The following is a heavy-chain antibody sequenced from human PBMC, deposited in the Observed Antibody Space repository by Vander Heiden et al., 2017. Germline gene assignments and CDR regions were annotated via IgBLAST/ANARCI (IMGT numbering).Heavy chain of an antibody. CDR2: ISYDGSNK. CDR1: GFTFSSYA. J-gene: IGHJ4*02. V-gene: IGHV3-30-3*01. CDR3: AKVMGSSSGPFPFDY. Sequence: GVVQPGRSLRLSCAASGFTFSSYAMHWVRQAPGKGLEWVAVISYDGSNKYYADSVKGRFTISRDNSKNTLYMQMNRLRAEDTAVYYCAKVMGSSSGPFPFDYWGQGTLVTVYS. D-gene: IGHD6-6*01.